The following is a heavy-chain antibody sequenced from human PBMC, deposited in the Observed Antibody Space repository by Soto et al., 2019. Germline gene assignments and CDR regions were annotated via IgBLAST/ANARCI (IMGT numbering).Heavy chain of an antibody. V-gene: IGHV1-18*04. J-gene: IGHJ4*02. Sequence: GASGKVSCNAAGYRFSTYGLNWLRQAPGQGLEWLGWTNTYNDDRNYAQKFRGRVTFTTDTSTNTAFMELRSLISDDTAVYFCARERYVASRHSPFDSWGQGTQVTVSS. CDR2: TNTYNDDR. CDR3: ARERYVASRHSPFDS. CDR1: GYRFSTYG. D-gene: IGHD6-6*01.